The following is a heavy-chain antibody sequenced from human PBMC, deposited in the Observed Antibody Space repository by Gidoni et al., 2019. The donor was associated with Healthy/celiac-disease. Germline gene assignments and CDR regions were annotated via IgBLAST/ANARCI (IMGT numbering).Heavy chain of an antibody. CDR3: AKARSSRYYDSSGYWFVTYYYGMDV. Sequence: EVQLLESGGGLVQPGGSLRLPCAASGFTFSSYAMSWVRQAPGKGLEWVSAISGSGGSTYYADSVKGRFTISRDNSKNTLYLQMNSLRAEDTAVYYCAKARSSRYYDSSGYWFVTYYYGMDVWGQGTTVTVSS. V-gene: IGHV3-23*01. D-gene: IGHD3-22*01. CDR2: ISGSGGST. J-gene: IGHJ6*02. CDR1: GFTFSSYA.